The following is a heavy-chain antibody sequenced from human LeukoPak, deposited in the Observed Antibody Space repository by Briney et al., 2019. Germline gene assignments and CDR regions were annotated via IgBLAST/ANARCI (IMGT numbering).Heavy chain of an antibody. V-gene: IGHV3-23*01. J-gene: IGHJ4*02. CDR3: AKDLSVLLWFGELLFDY. CDR1: GFTFSSYA. Sequence: GGSLRLSCAASGFTFSSYAMSRVRQAPGKGLEWVSAISGSGGSTYYADSVKGRFTISRDNSKNTLYLQMNSLRAEDTAVYYCAKDLSVLLWFGELLFDYWGQGTLVTVSS. CDR2: ISGSGGST. D-gene: IGHD3-10*01.